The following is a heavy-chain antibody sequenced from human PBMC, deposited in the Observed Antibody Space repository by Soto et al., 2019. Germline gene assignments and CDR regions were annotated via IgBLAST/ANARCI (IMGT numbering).Heavy chain of an antibody. CDR3: ARGRVSSGWYRDY. CDR1: GGSFSGYY. J-gene: IGHJ4*02. D-gene: IGHD6-19*01. V-gene: IGHV4-34*01. Sequence: SLTCAVYGGSFSGYYWSWIRQPPGKGLEWIGEINHSGTTNYKPSLKSRVSISVDTSNNHFSLKLSSVTAADTAVYYCARGRVSSGWYRDYWGQGTLVTVSS. CDR2: INHSGTT.